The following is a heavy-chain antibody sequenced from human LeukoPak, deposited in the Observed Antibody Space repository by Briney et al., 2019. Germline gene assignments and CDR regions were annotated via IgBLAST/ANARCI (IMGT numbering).Heavy chain of an antibody. CDR1: GGSISSSSYY. D-gene: IGHD3-10*01. CDR3: AKSLYGSGSYYNWFDP. CDR2: IYYSGST. V-gene: IGHV4-39*07. Sequence: SETLSLTCTVSGGSISSSSYYWGWIRQPPGKGLEWIGSIYYSGSTYYNPSLESRVTISVDTSKNQFSLKLSSVTAADTAVYYCAKSLYGSGSYYNWFDPWGQGTLVTVSS. J-gene: IGHJ5*02.